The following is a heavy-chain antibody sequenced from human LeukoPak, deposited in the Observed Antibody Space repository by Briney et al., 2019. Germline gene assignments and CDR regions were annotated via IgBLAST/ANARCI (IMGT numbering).Heavy chain of an antibody. CDR3: ASSVFGVSLPDY. D-gene: IGHD3-3*02. V-gene: IGHV1-69*05. J-gene: IGHJ4*02. CDR2: IIPIFGTA. CDR1: GGTFISYA. Sequence: ASVKVSCKASGGTFISYAISWVRQAPGQGLEWMGGIIPIFGTANYAQKFQGRVTITTDESTSTAYMELSSLRSEDTAVYYCASSVFGVSLPDYWGQGTLVTVSS.